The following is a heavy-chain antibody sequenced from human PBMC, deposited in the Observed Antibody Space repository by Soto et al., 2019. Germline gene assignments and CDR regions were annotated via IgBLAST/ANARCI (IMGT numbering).Heavy chain of an antibody. D-gene: IGHD4-17*01. V-gene: IGHV1-8*01. CDR2: MNPNSGNT. CDR3: ARTIYGDNVDY. CDR1: GYTFTSYD. Sequence: QVQLVQSGAEVKKPGASVKVSCKASGYTFTSYDINWVRQATGQGLEGMGWMNPNSGNTGYAQKIHGRVNMTRTTSISTAYMELSSLRSEDTAVYYCARTIYGDNVDYWGQGPLVTVSS. J-gene: IGHJ4*02.